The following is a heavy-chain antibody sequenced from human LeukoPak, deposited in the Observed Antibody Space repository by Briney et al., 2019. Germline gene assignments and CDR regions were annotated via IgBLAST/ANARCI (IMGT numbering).Heavy chain of an antibody. V-gene: IGHV3-7*01. D-gene: IGHD6-19*01. J-gene: IGHJ6*03. CDR1: GFTFSSYW. CDR2: IKQDGSEK. CDR3: ARGIAVAGYYYYMDV. Sequence: GGSLRLSCAASGFTFSSYWMSWVRQAPRKGLEWVANIKQDGSEKYYVDSMKGRFTISRDNAKNSLYLQMNSLRAEDTAMYYCARGIAVAGYYYYMDVWGKGTTVTVSS.